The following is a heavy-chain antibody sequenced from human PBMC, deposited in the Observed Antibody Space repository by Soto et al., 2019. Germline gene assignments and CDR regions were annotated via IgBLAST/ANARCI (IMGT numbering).Heavy chain of an antibody. V-gene: IGHV1-69*13. CDR3: ARVPHEVLWFGDKSYYYYGMDV. CDR1: GGTFSSYA. CDR2: IIPIFGTA. Sequence: ASVKVSCKASGGTFSSYAISCVRQAPGQGLEWMGGIIPIFGTANYAQKFQGRVTITADESTSTAYMELSSLRSEDTAVYYCARVPHEVLWFGDKSYYYYGMDVWGQGTTVTVSS. D-gene: IGHD3-10*01. J-gene: IGHJ6*02.